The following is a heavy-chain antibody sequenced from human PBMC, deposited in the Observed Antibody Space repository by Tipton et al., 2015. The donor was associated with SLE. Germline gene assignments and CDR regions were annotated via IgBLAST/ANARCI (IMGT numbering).Heavy chain of an antibody. CDR2: ISGSGGST. Sequence: GSLRLSCAASGFTFSSYAMSWVRQAPGKGLEWVSAISGSGGSTYYADSVKGRFTISRDNSKNTLYLQMNSLKTEGTAVYYCTRHPLDYWGQGTLVTVSS. CDR1: GFTFSSYA. V-gene: IGHV3-23*01. CDR3: TRHPLDY. J-gene: IGHJ4*02.